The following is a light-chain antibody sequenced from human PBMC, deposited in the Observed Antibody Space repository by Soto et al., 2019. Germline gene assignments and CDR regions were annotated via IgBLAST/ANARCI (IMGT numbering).Light chain of an antibody. Sequence: QPVLTQPPSASGTPGQRVTIACSGSSSNIGSHTVNWYQQLPGTAPKLLIHTNNQRPSGVPDRFSGSKSGTSASLAISGLQSEDEADYYCAAWDDSLNGAVFGGGTQLTVL. CDR3: AAWDDSLNGAV. V-gene: IGLV1-44*01. CDR2: TNN. CDR1: SSNIGSHT. J-gene: IGLJ7*01.